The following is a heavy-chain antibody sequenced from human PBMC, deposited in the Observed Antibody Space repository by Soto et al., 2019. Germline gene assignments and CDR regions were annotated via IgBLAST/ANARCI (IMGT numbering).Heavy chain of an antibody. D-gene: IGHD3-16*01. V-gene: IGHV1-69*12. CDR1: GGTFSSYA. CDR2: IIPIFGTA. Sequence: QVQLVQSGAEVKKPGSWVKVSCKASGGTFSSYAISWVRQAPGQGLEWMGGIIPIFGTADYAQKFQDRVTITADESTSTAYMELSSLRSEDTAVYYCATPPEGGTAYYYSGMDVWGQGTTVTVSS. J-gene: IGHJ6*02. CDR3: ATPPEGGTAYYYSGMDV.